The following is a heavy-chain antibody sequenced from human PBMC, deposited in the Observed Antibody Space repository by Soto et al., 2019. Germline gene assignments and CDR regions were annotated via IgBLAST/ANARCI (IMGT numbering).Heavy chain of an antibody. CDR3: AREPYCTNGVCAYYFDY. J-gene: IGHJ4*02. D-gene: IGHD2-8*01. V-gene: IGHV6-1*01. Sequence: PSQTLSLTCAISGDSVSSNSAAWNWISQSPSRGLEWLGRTYYRSKWYTDYAVSVKSRITINPDTSKNQFSLQLNSVTPEDTAVYYCAREPYCTNGVCAYYFDYWGQGTLVTVSS. CDR1: GDSVSSNSAA. CDR2: TYYRSKWYT.